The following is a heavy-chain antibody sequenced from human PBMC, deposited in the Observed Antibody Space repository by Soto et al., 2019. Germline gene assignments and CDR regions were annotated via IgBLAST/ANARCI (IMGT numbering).Heavy chain of an antibody. D-gene: IGHD3-22*01. Sequence: PSETLSLTCTASGGSISSSSYYWGWIRQPPGKGLEWIGSIYYSGSTYYNPSLKSRVTISVDTSKNQFSLKLSSVTAADTAVYYCARLKYYYDSSGYYYYYYGMDVWGQGTTVTVYS. J-gene: IGHJ6*02. CDR3: ARLKYYYDSSGYYYYYYGMDV. CDR2: IYYSGST. CDR1: GGSISSSSYY. V-gene: IGHV4-39*01.